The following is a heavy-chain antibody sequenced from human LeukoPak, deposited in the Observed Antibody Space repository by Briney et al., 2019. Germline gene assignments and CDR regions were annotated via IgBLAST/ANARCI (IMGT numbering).Heavy chain of an antibody. Sequence: GASVKVSCKASGYTFTKYGISWVRQAPGQGLEWMGWISGSNGNTNYAQKVQGRVTMTTDTSTSTAFMELRSLRSDDTAVYYCARDGRLRSYGRGYGMDVWGQGATVTVSS. CDR3: ARDGRLRSYGRGYGMDV. CDR2: ISGSNGNT. V-gene: IGHV1-18*01. CDR1: GYTFTKYG. D-gene: IGHD1-26*01. J-gene: IGHJ6*02.